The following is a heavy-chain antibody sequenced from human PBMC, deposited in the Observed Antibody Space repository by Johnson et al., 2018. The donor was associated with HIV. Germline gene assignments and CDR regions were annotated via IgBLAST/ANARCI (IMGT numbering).Heavy chain of an antibody. CDR1: GFTFSSYG. D-gene: IGHD1-14*01. J-gene: IGHJ3*02. CDR3: ARPGPRKAFDI. Sequence: QLVESGGGVVQPGRSLRLSCAASGFTFSSYGMHWVRQAPGKGLEWVAVIWYDGSNKYYADSVKDRFTISRDNAKNSLYLQMNSLRAEDTALYYCARPGPRKAFDIWGQGTMVTVSS. V-gene: IGHV3-33*01. CDR2: IWYDGSNK.